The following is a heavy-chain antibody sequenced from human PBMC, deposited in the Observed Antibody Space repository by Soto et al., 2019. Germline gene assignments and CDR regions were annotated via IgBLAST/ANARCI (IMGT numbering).Heavy chain of an antibody. V-gene: IGHV3-23*01. CDR1: GFTFNYYA. Sequence: GGSLRLSCAASGFTFNYYAMSWVRQAPGKGLEWVSAISGSGERTNYADSVKGRFTISRDNSKKILYLQMNSLRAEDTAVYYCAKDSLWFGELLSDYWGQGTLVTVSS. J-gene: IGHJ4*02. CDR3: AKDSLWFGELLSDY. CDR2: ISGSGERT. D-gene: IGHD3-10*01.